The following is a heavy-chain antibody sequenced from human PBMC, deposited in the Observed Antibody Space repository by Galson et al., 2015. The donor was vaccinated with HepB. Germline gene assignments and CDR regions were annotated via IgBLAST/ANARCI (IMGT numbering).Heavy chain of an antibody. Sequence: SVKVSCKVSGYTLTELSMHWVRQAPGKGLEWMGGFDPEDGETIYAQKFQGRVTMTEDTSTDTAYMELSSLRSEDTAVYYCATGGITGTIYYYYDAMDVWGQGTTVTVSS. CDR3: ATGGITGTIYYYYDAMDV. J-gene: IGHJ6*02. CDR2: FDPEDGET. D-gene: IGHD1-20*01. V-gene: IGHV1-24*01. CDR1: GYTLTELS.